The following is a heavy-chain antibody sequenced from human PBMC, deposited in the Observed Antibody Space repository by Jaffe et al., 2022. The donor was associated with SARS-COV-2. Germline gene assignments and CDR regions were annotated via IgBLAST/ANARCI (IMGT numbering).Heavy chain of an antibody. V-gene: IGHV4-34*01. CDR1: GGSFSGYY. CDR2: INHSGST. D-gene: IGHD3-16*01. J-gene: IGHJ6*03. Sequence: QVQLQQWGAGLLKPSETLSLTCAVYGGSFSGYYWSWIRQPPGKGLEWIGEINHSGSTNYNPSLKSRVTISVDTSKNQFSLKLSSVTAADTAVYYCARIKGYYYYMDVWGKGTTVTVSS. CDR3: ARIKGYYYYMDV.